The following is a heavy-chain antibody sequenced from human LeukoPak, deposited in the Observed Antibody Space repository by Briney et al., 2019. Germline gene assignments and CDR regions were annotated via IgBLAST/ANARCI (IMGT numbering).Heavy chain of an antibody. CDR1: GFTFSSYG. CDR2: ISYDGSNK. CDR3: ARSYYYYYMDF. V-gene: IGHV3-30*03. Sequence: GGSLRLSCAASGFTFSSYGMHWVRQAPGKGLEWVAVISYDGSNKYYADSVRGRFTISRDNAKNSLYLQMNSLRAEDTAVYYCARSYYYYYMDFWGNGTTVTISS. J-gene: IGHJ6*03.